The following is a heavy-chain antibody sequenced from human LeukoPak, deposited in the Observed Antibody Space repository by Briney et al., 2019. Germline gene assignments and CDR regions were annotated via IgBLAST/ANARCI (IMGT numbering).Heavy chain of an antibody. Sequence: ASVNVSCKAAGYTFTSYGISWGRQAPGQGLEWMGWISAYNGNTNYAKKLPGRVTMTTDTPTSTAYMALRSLRSDDTAVYYCARTIAAADRLDYWGQGTLVTVSS. J-gene: IGHJ4*02. D-gene: IGHD6-13*01. V-gene: IGHV1-18*01. CDR1: GYTFTSYG. CDR3: ARTIAAADRLDY. CDR2: ISAYNGNT.